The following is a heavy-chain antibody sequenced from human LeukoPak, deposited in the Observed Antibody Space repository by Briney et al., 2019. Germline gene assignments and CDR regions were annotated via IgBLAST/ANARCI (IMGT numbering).Heavy chain of an antibody. CDR2: INHSGST. J-gene: IGHJ4*02. CDR3: ARGSRAITFGGVINY. D-gene: IGHD3-16*02. V-gene: IGHV4-34*01. Sequence: SETLSLTCAVYGGSFSGYYWGWIRQPPGKGLEWIGEINHSGSTNYNPSLKSRVTISVDTSKNQFSLKLSSVTAADTAVYYCARGSRAITFGGVINYWGQGTLVTVSS. CDR1: GGSFSGYY.